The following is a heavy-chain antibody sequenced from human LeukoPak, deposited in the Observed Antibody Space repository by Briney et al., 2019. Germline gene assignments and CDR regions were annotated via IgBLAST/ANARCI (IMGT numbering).Heavy chain of an antibody. J-gene: IGHJ4*02. CDR1: GFTFSRYA. CDR3: AKNQPLAITMVRGVFDY. Sequence: PGGSLRLSCAASGFTFSRYAMSWVRQAPGKGLEWVSAISGSGGSTYYADSVKGRFTVSRDNSKNTLYLQMNSLRAEDTAVYYWAKNQPLAITMVRGVFDYWGQGTLVTVSS. D-gene: IGHD3-10*01. V-gene: IGHV3-23*01. CDR2: ISGSGGST.